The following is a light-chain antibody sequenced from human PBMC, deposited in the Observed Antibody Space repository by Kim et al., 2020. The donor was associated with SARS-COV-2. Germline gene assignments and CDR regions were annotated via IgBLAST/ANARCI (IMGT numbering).Light chain of an antibody. CDR1: QSISNY. CDR3: QQSYTIPLFT. V-gene: IGKV1-39*01. CDR2: AAS. Sequence: SVGDRVTITCRSSQSISNYLNWYQKRPGKAPKLLIYAASNLQRGVPSRFIGRGSGTDFTLTIVSLQPEDFATYYCQQSYTIPLFTFGPGTKVDIK. J-gene: IGKJ3*01.